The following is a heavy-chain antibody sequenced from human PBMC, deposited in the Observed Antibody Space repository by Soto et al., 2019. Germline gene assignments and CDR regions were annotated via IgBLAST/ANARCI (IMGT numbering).Heavy chain of an antibody. D-gene: IGHD1-7*01. CDR3: VIDAVQGELSHFYFDY. Sequence: LRLSCSASGFTFDDFAMHWVRQAPGKGLERVSEISWHSGRTGYADSVKGRFTISRDNAKNSLYLQMNSLRTEDTALYYCVIDAVQGELSHFYFDYWGQGTLVTVSS. CDR1: GFTFDDFA. CDR2: ISWHSGRT. J-gene: IGHJ4*02. V-gene: IGHV3-9*01.